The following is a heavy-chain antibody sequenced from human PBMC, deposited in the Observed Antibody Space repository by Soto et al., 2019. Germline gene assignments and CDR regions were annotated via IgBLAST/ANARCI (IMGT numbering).Heavy chain of an antibody. J-gene: IGHJ4*01. CDR1: GGSFSGYY. Sequence: PSETLSLTCAVYGGSFSGYYWSWIRQPPGKGLEWIGEINHSGSTNYNPSLKSRVTISVDTSKNQFSLKLSSVTAADTAVYYCARVGFWSGYLMGESYYWAQRTPVTVS. D-gene: IGHD3-3*01. CDR2: INHSGST. V-gene: IGHV4-34*01. CDR3: ARVGFWSGYLMGESYY.